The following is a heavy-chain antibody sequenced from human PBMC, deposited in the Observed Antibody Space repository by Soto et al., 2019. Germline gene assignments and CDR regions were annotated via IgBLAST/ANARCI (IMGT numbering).Heavy chain of an antibody. CDR3: AREWSDGRNLRWFDP. V-gene: IGHV4-31*03. CDR1: GGSISSGGYY. D-gene: IGHD5-18*01. CDR2: IYYSGST. J-gene: IGHJ5*02. Sequence: QVQLQESGPGLVKPSQTLSLTCTVSGGSISSGGYYWSWIRQHPGKGLEWIGYIYYSGSTYYNPSLQSRVTRSEDPSKNQFPLKLSSVTAADTAGYYCAREWSDGRNLRWFDPWGQGSLVTVSS.